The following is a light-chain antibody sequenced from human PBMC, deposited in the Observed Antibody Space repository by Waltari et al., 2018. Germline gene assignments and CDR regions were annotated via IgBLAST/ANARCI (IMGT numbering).Light chain of an antibody. CDR2: DAS. CDR1: QDISNY. V-gene: IGKV1-33*01. J-gene: IGKJ4*01. Sequence: DIQMTQSPSSLSASVGDRVTITCQASQDISNYLKWEQQKPGKAPKPLIYDASNLETGVPSRFSGSGSGTDFTFTISSLQPEDIATYYCQQYDNFFGGGTKVEIK. CDR3: QQYDNF.